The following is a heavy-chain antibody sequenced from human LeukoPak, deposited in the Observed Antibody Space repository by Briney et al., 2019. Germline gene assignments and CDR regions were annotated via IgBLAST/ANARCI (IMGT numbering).Heavy chain of an antibody. D-gene: IGHD4-17*01. CDR1: GFTFDDYA. J-gene: IGHJ3*02. CDR3: AKDLTVTQEGAFDI. V-gene: IGHV3-9*01. CDR2: ISWNSGSI. Sequence: PGRSLRLSCAASGFTFDDYAMPWVRQAPGKGLEWVSGISWNSGSIGYADSVKGRFTISRDNAKNSLYLQMNSLRAEDTALYYCAKDLTVTQEGAFDIWGQGTMVTVSS.